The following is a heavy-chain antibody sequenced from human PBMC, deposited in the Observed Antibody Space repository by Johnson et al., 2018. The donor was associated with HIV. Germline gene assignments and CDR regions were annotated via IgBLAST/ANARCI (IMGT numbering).Heavy chain of an antibody. D-gene: IGHD6-19*01. Sequence: VESGGGVVQPGGSLRLSCVASGFTFNYYGMHWVRQAPGKGLEWVGFISFDGSNTHYADSVRGRFTISRDNSKNTLYLQMNGLRIESTAIYYCARRMKAVAHHDAFDIWGQGTMVTVSS. CDR2: ISFDGSNT. CDR3: ARRMKAVAHHDAFDI. CDR1: GFTFNYYG. V-gene: IGHV3-30*19. J-gene: IGHJ3*02.